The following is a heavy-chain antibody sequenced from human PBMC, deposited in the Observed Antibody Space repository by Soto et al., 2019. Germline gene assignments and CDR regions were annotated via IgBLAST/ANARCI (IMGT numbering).Heavy chain of an antibody. D-gene: IGHD6-13*01. CDR2: ISTYNGNT. CDR3: ARDPGYSTTWHQAFDI. V-gene: IGHV1-18*01. Sequence: QVQLVQSGAEVKKPGASVKVSCKASGYTFTSYGISWVRQAPGQGPEWMGRISTYNGNTNYVQKLQGRVTMTTDTSTNTAYMELRILRYDDTAVYYCARDPGYSTTWHQAFDIWGQGTMVTFSS. CDR1: GYTFTSYG. J-gene: IGHJ3*02.